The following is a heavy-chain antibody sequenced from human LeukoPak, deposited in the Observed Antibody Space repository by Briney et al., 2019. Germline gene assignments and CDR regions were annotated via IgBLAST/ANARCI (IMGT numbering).Heavy chain of an antibody. J-gene: IGHJ4*02. CDR3: AKTFSEYSYSLIDC. D-gene: IGHD5-18*01. CDR2: ISYDGSNK. Sequence: GRSLRLSCAASGFTFSSYGMRSARPAPGKGLGLVDVISYDGSNKYFADPVKGRFTISRDNSRNTMYLQMNSLRAEDTAVYYCAKTFSEYSYSLIDCCGQGSLVTVSS. CDR1: GFTFSSYG. V-gene: IGHV3-30*18.